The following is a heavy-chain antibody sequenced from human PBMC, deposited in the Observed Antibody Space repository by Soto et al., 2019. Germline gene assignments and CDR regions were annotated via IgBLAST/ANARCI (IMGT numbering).Heavy chain of an antibody. Sequence: EVQLVESGGGLVQPGGSLTLSCAASGFIFSAYSMNWVRQAPGKGLEWVTYISSSSSSSIYYADSVKGRFTITSDNDKNSLSLQINSLSAEDTSVYYCARGYTGIYYWCQVTLVTVS. CDR1: GFIFSAYS. D-gene: IGHD1-20*01. V-gene: IGHV3-48*01. CDR2: ISSSSSSSI. CDR3: ARGYTGIYY. J-gene: IGHJ4*02.